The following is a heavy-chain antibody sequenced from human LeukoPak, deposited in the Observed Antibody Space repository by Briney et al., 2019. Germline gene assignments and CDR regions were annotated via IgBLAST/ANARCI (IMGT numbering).Heavy chain of an antibody. CDR3: ARGSRDCSSTSCYAWWYYYYYMDV. J-gene: IGHJ6*03. Sequence: SETLSLTCAVSGGSISSYYWSWIRQPPGKGLEWIGYIYYSGSTNYNPSLKSRVTISVDTSKNQFSLKLSSVTAADTAVYYCARGSRDCSSTSCYAWWYYYYYMDVWGKGTTVTISS. CDR2: IYYSGST. D-gene: IGHD2-2*01. V-gene: IGHV4-59*01. CDR1: GGSISSYY.